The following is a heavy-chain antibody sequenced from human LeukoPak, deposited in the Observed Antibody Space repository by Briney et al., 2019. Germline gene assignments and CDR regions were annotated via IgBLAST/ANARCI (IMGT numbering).Heavy chain of an antibody. CDR3: ARHVGGASSTSVTTFDP. J-gene: IGHJ5*02. CDR1: GGSVSSSIYY. D-gene: IGHD2-2*01. V-gene: IGHV4-61*01. Sequence: PSETLSLTCTVSGGSVSSSIYYWSWIRQPPGKGLEWIGYIYYSGSTNYNPSLKSRVTISVDTSKNQFSLKLSSVTAADTAVYYCARHVGGASSTSVTTFDPWGQGTLVTVSS. CDR2: IYYSGST.